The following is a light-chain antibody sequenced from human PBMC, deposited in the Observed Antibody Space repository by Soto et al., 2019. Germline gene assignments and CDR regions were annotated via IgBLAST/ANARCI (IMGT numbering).Light chain of an antibody. Sequence: DIVLTQSPATLSVSPGERATLSSRASQTVSDSYLAWYQQKPGQAPRLLIYGASTRAPGIPSRFSGSGSGTQFTLTISSLQSEDFAVYYCQQYSNWPRTFGRGTKVEIK. CDR3: QQYSNWPRT. V-gene: IGKV3-15*01. J-gene: IGKJ1*01. CDR1: QTVSDSY. CDR2: GAS.